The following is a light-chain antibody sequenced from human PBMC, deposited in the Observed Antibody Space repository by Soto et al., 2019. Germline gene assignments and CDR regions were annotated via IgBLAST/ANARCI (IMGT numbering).Light chain of an antibody. Sequence: DIQMTQSPSSLSASVGDRVTITCRASQGIRNYLVWYQQKPGKVPKLLIYAASTLQSGVPSRFSGSGSGTDFTLTISSLQPEDVATYYCQNYNSAPLSFGGGTKVEIK. J-gene: IGKJ4*01. CDR1: QGIRNY. CDR2: AAS. CDR3: QNYNSAPLS. V-gene: IGKV1-27*01.